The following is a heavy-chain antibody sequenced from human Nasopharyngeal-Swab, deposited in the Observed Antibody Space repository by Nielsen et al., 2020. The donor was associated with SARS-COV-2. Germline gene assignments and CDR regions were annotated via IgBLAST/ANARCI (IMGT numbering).Heavy chain of an antibody. Sequence: GESLKISCAASGFTFSNYWMGWVRQAPGKGLEWVANLSQDGSDKYYVDSVKGRFTISRDNAKNSLYLQMNSLRVEDTAVYYCARPRSGWYVYWGQGTLVTVSS. J-gene: IGHJ4*02. CDR2: LSQDGSDK. V-gene: IGHV3-7*01. CDR3: ARPRSGWYVY. CDR1: GFTFSNYW. D-gene: IGHD6-19*01.